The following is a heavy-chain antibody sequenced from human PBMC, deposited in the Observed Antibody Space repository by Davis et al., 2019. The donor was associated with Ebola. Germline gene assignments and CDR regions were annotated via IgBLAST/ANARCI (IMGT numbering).Heavy chain of an antibody. J-gene: IGHJ4*02. CDR3: TTGPYGSGSYPFEH. CDR1: GFTFSDAW. V-gene: IGHV3-15*01. CDR2: IKSNTDGGTT. Sequence: GESLKISCAASGFTFSDAWMNWVRQAPGKGLEWVGHIKSNTDGGTTDYAAPVKGRFTISRDDSKNTLYLQMNSLKTEDTAVYYCTTGPYGSGSYPFEHWGQGTLVTVSS. D-gene: IGHD3-10*01.